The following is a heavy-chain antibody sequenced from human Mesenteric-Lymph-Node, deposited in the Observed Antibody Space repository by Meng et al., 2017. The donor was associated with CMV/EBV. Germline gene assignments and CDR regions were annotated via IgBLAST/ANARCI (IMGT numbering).Heavy chain of an antibody. J-gene: IGHJ3*02. Sequence: GESLKISCAASGFTFSSYAMHWVRQAPGKGLEWVAVIRNDGSDRYYVDSVRGRFTISRDNSKNTAYLQMNSLRGEDTAVYFCGRGNLSFDIWGPGTMVTVSS. CDR1: GFTFSSYA. CDR3: GRGNLSFDI. V-gene: IGHV3-30*04. CDR2: IRNDGSDR.